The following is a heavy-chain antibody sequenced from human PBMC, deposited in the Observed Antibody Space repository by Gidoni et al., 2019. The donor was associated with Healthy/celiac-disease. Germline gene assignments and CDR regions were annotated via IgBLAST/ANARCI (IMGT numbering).Heavy chain of an antibody. CDR3: ALRTKKATYYYGMDV. V-gene: IGHV1-46*01. D-gene: IGHD3-3*01. Sequence: QVQLVQSGAEVKKPGASVKVSCKASGYTFTSYYMHWVRQAPGQGLEWMGIINPSGGSTSYAQKFQGRVTMTRDTSTSTVYMELSSLRSEDTAVYYCALRTKKATYYYGMDVWGQGTTVTVSS. CDR1: GYTFTSYY. J-gene: IGHJ6*02. CDR2: INPSGGST.